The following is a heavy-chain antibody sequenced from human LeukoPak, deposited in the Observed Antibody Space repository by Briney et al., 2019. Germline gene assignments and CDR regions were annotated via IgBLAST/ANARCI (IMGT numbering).Heavy chain of an antibody. Sequence: VASVKVSCKASGYTFTTYAMHWVRQAPGQRLEWMGWINAGNGNTKYSQKFQGRVTITRDTSASTAYMELSSLRSEDTAVYYCASRREYCSTTSCSATSDIWGQGTMVTVSS. CDR1: GYTFTTYA. V-gene: IGHV1-3*01. CDR2: INAGNGNT. J-gene: IGHJ3*02. CDR3: ASRREYCSTTSCSATSDI. D-gene: IGHD2-2*01.